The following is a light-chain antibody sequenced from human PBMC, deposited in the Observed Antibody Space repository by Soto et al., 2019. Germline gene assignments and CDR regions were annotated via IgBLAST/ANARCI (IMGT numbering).Light chain of an antibody. V-gene: IGLV1-40*01. CDR1: SSNIGANYD. CDR2: GNN. Sequence: QSVLTQPPSVSGAPGQTVTISCTGTSSNIGANYDVHWYQQLPGAAPKLLIYGNNNRPSGVPDRFSGSKSGTSASLAITGLQAEDEADYYCQSYDRSRSESYVFGIGTKVTVL. CDR3: QSYDRSRSESYV. J-gene: IGLJ1*01.